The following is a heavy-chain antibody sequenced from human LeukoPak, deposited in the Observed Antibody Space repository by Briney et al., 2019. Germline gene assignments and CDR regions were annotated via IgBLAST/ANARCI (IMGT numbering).Heavy chain of an antibody. CDR2: ISWNSGSI. V-gene: IGHV3-9*01. CDR3: AKDMPSGYGDFPGDYYYGMDV. CDR1: GFTFDDYA. Sequence: PGRSLRLSCAASGFTFDDYAMHWVRQAPGKGLEWVSGISWNSGSIGYADSVKGRFTISRDNAKNSLYLQMNSLRAEDTALYYCAKDMPSGYGDFPGDYYYGMDVWGQGTTVTVSS. J-gene: IGHJ6*02. D-gene: IGHD4-17*01.